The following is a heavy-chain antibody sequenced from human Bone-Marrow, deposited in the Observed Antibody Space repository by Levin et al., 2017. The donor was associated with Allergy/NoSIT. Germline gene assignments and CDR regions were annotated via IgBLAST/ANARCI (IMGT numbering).Heavy chain of an antibody. Sequence: TSETLSLTCTVSGGSISSYYWSWIRQPAGKGLEWIGRIYTSGSTNYNPSLKSRVTMSVDTSKNQFSLKLSSVTAADAAVYYCARDLTMVRGVITDVWGQGTTVTVSS. CDR3: ARDLTMVRGVITDV. D-gene: IGHD3-10*01. V-gene: IGHV4-4*07. J-gene: IGHJ6*02. CDR1: GGSISSYY. CDR2: IYTSGST.